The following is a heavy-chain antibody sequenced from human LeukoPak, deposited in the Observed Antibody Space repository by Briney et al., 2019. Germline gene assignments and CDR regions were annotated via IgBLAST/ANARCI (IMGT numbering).Heavy chain of an antibody. Sequence: GGSLRLSCAASGFTVSSNNMSWVRQAPRKGLEWVAVIFSGASTYYADSVKGRFTISRDNSKNTLYLQMNSLRAEDTAVYYCARLDGSYRAFDYWGQGTLVTVSS. CDR3: ARLDGSYRAFDY. CDR2: IFSGAST. V-gene: IGHV3-53*01. J-gene: IGHJ4*02. CDR1: GFTVSSNN. D-gene: IGHD1-26*01.